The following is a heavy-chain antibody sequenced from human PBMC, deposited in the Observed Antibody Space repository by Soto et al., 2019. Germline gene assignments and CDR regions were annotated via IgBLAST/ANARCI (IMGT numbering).Heavy chain of an antibody. J-gene: IGHJ4*02. CDR3: ARGVPVRFDY. CDR1: GGSMSDYY. D-gene: IGHD4-17*01. CDR2: IYYRGST. Sequence: SETLSLTCIVSGGSMSDYYWSWIRQPPGKGLEWIGYIYYRGSTNYNPSLKSRVTISVDTSKNQFSLRLTSVTAADTAVYYCARGVPVRFDYWGQGTLVTVSS. V-gene: IGHV4-59*08.